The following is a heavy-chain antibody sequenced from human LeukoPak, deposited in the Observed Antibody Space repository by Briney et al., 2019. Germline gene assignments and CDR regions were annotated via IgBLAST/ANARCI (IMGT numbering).Heavy chain of an antibody. CDR1: GGSISSSSYY. D-gene: IGHD3-10*01. V-gene: IGHV4-39*07. J-gene: IGHJ3*02. CDR2: INHSGST. CDR3: ASRRSYYNSLFPKGGAFDI. Sequence: SETLSLTCTVSGGSISSSSYYWGWIRQPPGKGLEWIGEINHSGSTNYNPSLKSRVTITVDTSKNQFSLKLSSVTAADTAVYYCASRRSYYNSLFPKGGAFDIWGQGTMVTVSS.